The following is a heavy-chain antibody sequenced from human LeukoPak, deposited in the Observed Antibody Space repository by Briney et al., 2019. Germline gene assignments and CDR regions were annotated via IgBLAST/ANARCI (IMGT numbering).Heavy chain of an antibody. Sequence: PSETLSLTCAVSGGSISTYYWSWIRQPPGKGLEWIGYIYHGGSAMYSPSLRSRVTISVDRPNNHFSLKLTSVTAADTAVYFCAITTRDDFGEYFFDYWGREPWSPSPQ. D-gene: IGHD4-17*01. V-gene: IGHV4-59*01. CDR2: IYHGGSA. J-gene: IGHJ4*02. CDR3: AITTRDDFGEYFFDY. CDR1: GGSISTYY.